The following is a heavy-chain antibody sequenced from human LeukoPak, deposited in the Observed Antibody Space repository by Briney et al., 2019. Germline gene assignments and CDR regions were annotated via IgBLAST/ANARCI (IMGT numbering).Heavy chain of an antibody. CDR3: ARGMITFGGVIVTDYFDY. CDR1: GYTFTSYD. J-gene: IGHJ4*02. Sequence: ASVKVSCKASGYTFTSYDINWVRQATGQGLEWMGWMNPNSGNTGYAQKFQGRVTMTRNTSISTAYMELSSLRSEDTAVYYCARGMITFGGVIVTDYFDYWGQGTLVTVSS. CDR2: MNPNSGNT. D-gene: IGHD3-16*02. V-gene: IGHV1-8*01.